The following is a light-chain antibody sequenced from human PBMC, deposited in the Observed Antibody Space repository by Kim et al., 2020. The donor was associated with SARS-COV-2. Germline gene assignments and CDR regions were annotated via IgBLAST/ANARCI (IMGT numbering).Light chain of an antibody. CDR2: GAS. Sequence: EIVLTQSPGTLSLSPGERATLSCRTSQSVSSSYLAWYHQKPGQAPRLLIYGASSRATGIPDRFSGSGSGTNFTLTISRLEPEDFAVYFCQQYGSSFGQGTKVEL. V-gene: IGKV3-20*01. J-gene: IGKJ2*01. CDR1: QSVSSSY. CDR3: QQYGSS.